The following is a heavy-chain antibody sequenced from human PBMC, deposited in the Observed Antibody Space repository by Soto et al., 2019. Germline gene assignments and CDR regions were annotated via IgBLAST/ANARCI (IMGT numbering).Heavy chain of an antibody. V-gene: IGHV1-2*02. CDR2: INPNNGVT. Sequence: QVPLVQSGAEVKKPGASVKVSCKASGYTFTDYYMNWVRQAPGQGLEWMGWINPNNGVTNYAQKFQGRVTMTRDTSNRTAYMDLSRHRYDDTPLYYCVRSATSGDQHFIDSWGQGTLVSVSS. CDR3: VRSATSGDQHFIDS. D-gene: IGHD7-27*01. CDR1: GYTFTDYY. J-gene: IGHJ4*02.